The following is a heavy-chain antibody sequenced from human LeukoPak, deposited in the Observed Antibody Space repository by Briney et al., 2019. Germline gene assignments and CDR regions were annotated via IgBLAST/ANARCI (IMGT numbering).Heavy chain of an antibody. CDR1: GFTCSSYS. CDR3: ARGDRSGNYYGSGSP. V-gene: IGHV3-21*01. J-gene: IGHJ5*02. CDR2: ISSSSSYI. Sequence: PGGSLRLSCAVSGFTCSSYSMNWVRQAPGKVLEWVSSISSSSSYIYYADSVKGRFPISRDNAKNSLYLQMNSLRAEDTAVYYCARGDRSGNYYGSGSPWGQGTLVTVSS. D-gene: IGHD3-10*01.